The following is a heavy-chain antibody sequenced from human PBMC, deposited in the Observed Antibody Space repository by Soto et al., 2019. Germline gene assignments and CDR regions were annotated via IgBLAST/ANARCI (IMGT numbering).Heavy chain of an antibody. J-gene: IGHJ4*02. D-gene: IGHD1-1*01. CDR2: IIPSFNTA. CDR1: GGTFNLYA. Sequence: QVLLVQSGAEVKKPGSSVKVSCKVSGGTFNLYAMSWVRQAPGQGLEWMGGIIPSFNTAKYAQKFQGRVTITADESTSTAYMELSSLRSEDTAVYFFASGPFTLSGNDVDYWGQGTLVTVSS. V-gene: IGHV1-69*01. CDR3: ASGPFTLSGNDVDY.